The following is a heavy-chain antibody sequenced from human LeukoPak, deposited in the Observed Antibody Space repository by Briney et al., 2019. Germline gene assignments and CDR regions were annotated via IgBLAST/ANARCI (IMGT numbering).Heavy chain of an antibody. CDR2: ISGSGGST. CDR1: GLTFSSYA. J-gene: IGHJ6*02. D-gene: IGHD6-13*01. Sequence: GGSLRLSCAASGLTFSSYAMSWVRQAPGKGLEWVSAISGSGGSTYYADSVKGRFTISRDNSKNTLYLQMNSLRAEDTAVYYCAKGIAAAGLYYYYGMDVWGQGTTVTVSS. V-gene: IGHV3-23*01. CDR3: AKGIAAAGLYYYYGMDV.